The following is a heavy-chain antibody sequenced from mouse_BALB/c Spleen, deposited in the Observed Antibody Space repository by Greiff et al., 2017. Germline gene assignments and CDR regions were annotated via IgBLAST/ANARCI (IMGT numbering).Heavy chain of an antibody. J-gene: IGHJ4*01. CDR3: ARDIYDGYYDYAMDY. Sequence: EVMLVESGGGLVQPGGSLRLSCATSGFTFTDYYMSWVRQPPGKALEWLGFIRNKANGYTTEYSASVKGRFTISRDNSQSILYLQMNTLRAEDSATYYCARDIYDGYYDYAMDYWGQGTSVTVSS. CDR1: GFTFTDYY. V-gene: IGHV7-3*02. D-gene: IGHD2-3*01. CDR2: IRNKANGYTT.